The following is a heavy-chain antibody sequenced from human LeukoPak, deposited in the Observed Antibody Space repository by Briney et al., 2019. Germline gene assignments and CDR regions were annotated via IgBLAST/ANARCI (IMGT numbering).Heavy chain of an antibody. CDR2: ISGSGGST. J-gene: IGHJ5*02. D-gene: IGHD1-26*01. CDR1: GFTFSSYA. CDR3: AKALGGSGSYRNWFDP. Sequence: PGGSLRLSCAASGFTFSSYAMSWVRQAPGKGLEWVSAISGSGGSTDYADSVKGRFTISRDNSKNTLFLQMNSLRAEDTAVYYCAKALGGSGSYRNWFDPWGQGTLVTVSS. V-gene: IGHV3-23*01.